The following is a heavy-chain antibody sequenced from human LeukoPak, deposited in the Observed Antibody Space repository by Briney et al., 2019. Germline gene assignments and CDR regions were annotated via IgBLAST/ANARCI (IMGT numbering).Heavy chain of an antibody. D-gene: IGHD6-13*01. J-gene: IGHJ4*02. CDR2: VDPEDGET. CDR1: GYTFTDYY. Sequence: ASVKVSCKVSGYTFTDYYMHWVQQAPGKGLEWMGLVDPEDGETIYAEKFQGRVTITADTSTDTAYMELSSLRSEDTAVYYCATGGIAAAEQLDYWGQGTLVTVSS. CDR3: ATGGIAAAEQLDY. V-gene: IGHV1-69-2*01.